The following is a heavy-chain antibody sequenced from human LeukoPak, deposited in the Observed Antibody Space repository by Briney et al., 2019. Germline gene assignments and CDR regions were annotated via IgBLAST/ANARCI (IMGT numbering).Heavy chain of an antibody. CDR2: ISSGGGTI. J-gene: IGHJ4*02. Sequence: PGGSLRLSCAASGFTFSSYGMNWLRQAPGKGLEWVSYISSGGGTIYYADSVKGRFTISRDNAKNSLYLQMNSLRAEDTAVYYCARSNRAYSGYEQSRFDYWGQGTLVTVSS. V-gene: IGHV3-48*03. D-gene: IGHD5-12*01. CDR1: GFTFSSYG. CDR3: ARSNRAYSGYEQSRFDY.